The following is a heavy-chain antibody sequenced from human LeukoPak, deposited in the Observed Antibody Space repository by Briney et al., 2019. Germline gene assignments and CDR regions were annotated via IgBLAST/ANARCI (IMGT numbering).Heavy chain of an antibody. CDR2: IIPIFGTA. CDR3: AINYYDSSGYYPIDY. CDR1: GGTVSSYA. Sequence: SVKVSCKASGGTVSSYAISWVRQAPGQGLEWMGGIIPIFGTANYAQKFRGRGTITADESTSTAYMELSSLRSEDTAVYYCAINYYDSSGYYPIDYWGQGTLVTVSS. V-gene: IGHV1-69*13. D-gene: IGHD3-22*01. J-gene: IGHJ4*02.